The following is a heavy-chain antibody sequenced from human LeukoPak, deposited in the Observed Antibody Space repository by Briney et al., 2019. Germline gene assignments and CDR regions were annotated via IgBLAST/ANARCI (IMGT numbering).Heavy chain of an antibody. Sequence: SETLSLTCTVSGGSISSYYWSWIRQPPGKGLEWIGYIYTSGNTNYNPSLKSRVTISVDTSKNQFCLKLSSVTAADTAVYYCARHVYDSSGYYSSGYYYYMDVWGKGTTVTVSS. J-gene: IGHJ6*03. V-gene: IGHV4-4*09. D-gene: IGHD3-22*01. CDR1: GGSISSYY. CDR2: IYTSGNT. CDR3: ARHVYDSSGYYSSGYYYYMDV.